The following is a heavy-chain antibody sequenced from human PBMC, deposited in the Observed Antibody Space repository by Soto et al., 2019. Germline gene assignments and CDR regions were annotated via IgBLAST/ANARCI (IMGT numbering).Heavy chain of an antibody. Sequence: ASVKVSCKASGYTFTSCDMNWLRQATGQGLEWMGWMNPNRGNTGYAQKLQGRVTMTRNNSISTAYMELRSLRSEGRAVYYCAREIWELLSGYYYFYGMDVWGQGTTVTVSS. CDR2: MNPNRGNT. J-gene: IGHJ6*02. D-gene: IGHD3-10*01. CDR1: GYTFTSCD. CDR3: AREIWELLSGYYYFYGMDV. V-gene: IGHV1-8*01.